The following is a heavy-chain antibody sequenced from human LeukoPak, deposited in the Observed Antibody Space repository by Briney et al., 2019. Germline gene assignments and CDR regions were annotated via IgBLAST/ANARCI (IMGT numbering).Heavy chain of an antibody. CDR1: GYTFTSYA. CDR2: INAGNGNT. Sequence: ASVKVSCKASGYTFTSYAMHWVRQAPGQRLEWMGWINAGNGNTKYSQKFQGRVTMTRDTSTSTVYMELSSLRSEDTAVYYCARASGSWSYFDYWGQGTLVTVSS. V-gene: IGHV1-3*01. J-gene: IGHJ4*02. D-gene: IGHD1-26*01. CDR3: ARASGSWSYFDY.